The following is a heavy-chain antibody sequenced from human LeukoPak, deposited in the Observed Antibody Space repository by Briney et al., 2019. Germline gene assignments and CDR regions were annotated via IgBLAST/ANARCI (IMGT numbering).Heavy chain of an antibody. CDR2: IYYSGST. D-gene: IGHD1-26*01. Sequence: SETLSLTCTVSGGSISDHYWNWIRQPPGKGLEWIGYIYYSGSTNYNPSLKSRVTISVDKSKNQFSLKLTSVTSADTAVYYCASSTWEGGGFDYRGQGTLVTVSS. CDR3: ASSTWEGGGFDY. V-gene: IGHV4-59*11. CDR1: GGSISDHY. J-gene: IGHJ4*02.